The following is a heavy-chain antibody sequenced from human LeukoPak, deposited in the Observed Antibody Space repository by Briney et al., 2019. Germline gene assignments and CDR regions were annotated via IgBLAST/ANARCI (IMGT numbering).Heavy chain of an antibody. V-gene: IGHV3-30*04. CDR1: GFTFSSYA. Sequence: GGSLRLSCAASGFTFSSYAMHWVRQAPGKGLEWVAVISYDGSNKYYADSVKGRFTIFRDNSKNTLYLQMNSLRAEDMAVYYCARDRRYDILTGYYRSGYYYGMDVWGQGTTVTVSS. D-gene: IGHD3-9*01. CDR3: ARDRRYDILTGYYRSGYYYGMDV. CDR2: ISYDGSNK. J-gene: IGHJ6*02.